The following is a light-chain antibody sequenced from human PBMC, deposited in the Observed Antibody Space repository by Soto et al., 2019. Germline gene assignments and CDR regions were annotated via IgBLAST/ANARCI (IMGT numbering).Light chain of an antibody. J-gene: IGLJ1*01. CDR2: EIS. CDR3: SSYTSSSTVV. CDR1: SSDVGGYNY. V-gene: IGLV2-14*01. Sequence: QSALTQPASVSGSPGQSITISCTGTSSDVGGYNYVSWYQQHPGKAPKLMIYEISNRPSGVSNRFSGSKSGNTATLTISGLQAEDEATYYCSSYTSSSTVVFGTGTKLTVL.